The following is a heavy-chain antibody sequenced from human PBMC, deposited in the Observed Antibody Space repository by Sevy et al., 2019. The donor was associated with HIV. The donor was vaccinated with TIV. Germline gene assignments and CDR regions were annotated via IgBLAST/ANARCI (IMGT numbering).Heavy chain of an antibody. V-gene: IGHV3-23*01. Sequence: GGSLRLSCAASGFTFSSYAMSWVRQAPGKGLEWVSAISGSGGSTYYADYVKGRFTISRENSKNTPYLQMNSLKAEDTAVYYCTTDRIGYNTYYYYGMDVWGQGTTVTVSS. CDR1: GFTFSSYA. J-gene: IGHJ6*02. CDR3: TTDRIGYNTYYYYGMDV. CDR2: ISGSGGST. D-gene: IGHD6-25*01.